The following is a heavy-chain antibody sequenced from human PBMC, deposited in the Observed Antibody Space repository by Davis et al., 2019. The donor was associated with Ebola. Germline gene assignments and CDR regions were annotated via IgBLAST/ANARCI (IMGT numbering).Heavy chain of an antibody. Sequence: PGGSLRLSCAASGFTFSSYGMHWVRQAPGKGLEWVSAISGSGGSTYYADSVKGRFTISRDNSKNTLYLQMNSLRAEDTAVYYCAKGMFKGSGTSYLDYWDQGTLVTVSS. CDR2: ISGSGGST. D-gene: IGHD3-10*02. CDR1: GFTFSSYG. CDR3: AKGMFKGSGTSYLDY. J-gene: IGHJ4*02. V-gene: IGHV3-23*01.